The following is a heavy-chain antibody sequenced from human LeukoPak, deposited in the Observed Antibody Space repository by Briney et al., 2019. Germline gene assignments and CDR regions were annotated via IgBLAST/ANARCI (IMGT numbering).Heavy chain of an antibody. CDR3: ARQDTAMDFDY. CDR2: INHSGST. Sequence: SETLSLTCAVYGGSFSGYYWSWIRQPPGKGLEWIGEINHSGSTNYNPPLKSRVTISVDTSKNQFSLKLSSVTAADTAVYYCARQDTAMDFDYWGQGTLVTVSS. CDR1: GGSFSGYY. V-gene: IGHV4-34*01. J-gene: IGHJ4*02. D-gene: IGHD5-18*01.